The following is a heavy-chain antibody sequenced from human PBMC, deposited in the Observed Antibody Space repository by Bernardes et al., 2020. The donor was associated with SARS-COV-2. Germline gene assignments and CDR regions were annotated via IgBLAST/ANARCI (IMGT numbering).Heavy chain of an antibody. D-gene: IGHD3-22*01. CDR1: GFTFSSYW. CDR2: INQDGFAT. J-gene: IGHJ3*02. Sequence: GGSLRLSCAASGFTFSSYWMNWVRQAPGKGLEWVANINQDGFATYYVDSVKGRFTISRDNAKNSLYLQMTSLRVEDSAVYYCARGEWYYYDSSAPNDFDTWGQGTKVTISS. V-gene: IGHV3-7*01. CDR3: ARGEWYYYDSSAPNDFDT.